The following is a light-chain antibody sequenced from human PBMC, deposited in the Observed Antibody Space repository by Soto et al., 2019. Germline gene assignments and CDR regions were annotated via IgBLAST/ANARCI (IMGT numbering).Light chain of an antibody. Sequence: QSALTQPRSVSGSPGQSVTISCTGTSSDVGAYNYVSWYQQHPGKVPKLMISDVNKRPSGVPDRFSGSKSGNTASLTISGLQAEDEADYYCCSFAGTYTYYVFGTGTKLTVL. J-gene: IGLJ1*01. CDR3: CSFAGTYTYYV. V-gene: IGLV2-11*01. CDR1: SSDVGAYNY. CDR2: DVN.